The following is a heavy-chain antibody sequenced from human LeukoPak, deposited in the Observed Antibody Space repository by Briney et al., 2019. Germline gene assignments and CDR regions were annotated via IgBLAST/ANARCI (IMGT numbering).Heavy chain of an antibody. J-gene: IGHJ6*02. CDR3: ARLTARGYYYYGMDV. Sequence: SETPSLTCTVSGGSISSSSYYWGWIRQPPGKGLEWIGSIYYSGSTYYNPSLKSRVTISVDTSKNQFSLKLSSVTAADTAVYYCARLTARGYYYYGMDVWGQGTTVTVSS. V-gene: IGHV4-39*01. CDR2: IYYSGST. CDR1: GGSISSSSYY.